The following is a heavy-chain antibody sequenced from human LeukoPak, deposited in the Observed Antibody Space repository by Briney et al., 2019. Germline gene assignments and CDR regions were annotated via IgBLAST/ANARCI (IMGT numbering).Heavy chain of an antibody. CDR1: GFTFDDYG. CDR2: INWNGGST. D-gene: IGHD6-25*01. CDR3: AKTLYSSGHYYMDV. J-gene: IGHJ6*03. Sequence: GGSLRLSCAASGFTFDDYGMSWVRQAPGKGLEWVSGINWNGGSTGYADSVKGRFTISRDNAKNSLYLQMDSLRAEDTALYYCAKTLYSSGHYYMDVWGKGTTVTISS. V-gene: IGHV3-20*04.